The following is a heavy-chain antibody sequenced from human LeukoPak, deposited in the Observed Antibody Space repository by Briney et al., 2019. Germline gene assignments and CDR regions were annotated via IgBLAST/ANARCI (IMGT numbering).Heavy chain of an antibody. CDR3: AREGGRITGTTGVVDY. CDR2: MNPNSGNT. V-gene: IGHV1-8*01. D-gene: IGHD1-20*01. Sequence: SVKVSCKASGYTFTSYHINWVRQATGQGLEWMGWMNPNSGNTGYAQKFQGRVTMTRSTSISTAYMELSSLRSEDTAMYYCAREGGRITGTTGVVDYWGQGTLVTVSS. CDR1: GYTFTSYH. J-gene: IGHJ4*02.